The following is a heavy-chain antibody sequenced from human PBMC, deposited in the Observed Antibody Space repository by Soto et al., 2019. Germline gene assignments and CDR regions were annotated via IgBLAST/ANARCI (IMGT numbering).Heavy chain of an antibody. Sequence: NPSETLSLTCTVSGGSISSNYYYWGWIRQPPGKGLEWIGSIYYSGSTYYNPSLKSRVTISVDTSKSQFSLKLSSVTAADTAVYYCARPSGSYLYYFDYWGQGTLVTVSS. J-gene: IGHJ4*02. CDR1: GGSISSNYYY. V-gene: IGHV4-39*01. CDR3: ARPSGSYLYYFDY. D-gene: IGHD1-26*01. CDR2: IYYSGST.